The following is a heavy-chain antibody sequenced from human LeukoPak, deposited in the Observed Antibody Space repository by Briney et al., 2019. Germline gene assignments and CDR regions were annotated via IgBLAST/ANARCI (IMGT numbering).Heavy chain of an antibody. J-gene: IGHJ3*01. D-gene: IGHD1-26*01. V-gene: IGHV3-66*01. CDR1: GFTLSSNY. Sequence: PGGSLRLSCAVSGFTLSSNYMTWVRQAPGKGLEWVFSIYSGGITYYADSVKGRFTISRDNSRNTLYLQMNSLRVEDTALYYCARDFGSWGQGTMVTVSS. CDR2: IYSGGIT. CDR3: ARDFGS.